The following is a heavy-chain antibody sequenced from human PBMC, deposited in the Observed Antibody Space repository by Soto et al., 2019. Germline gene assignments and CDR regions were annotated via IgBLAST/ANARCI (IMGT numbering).Heavy chain of an antibody. V-gene: IGHV4-34*01. CDR1: GGSFSGYY. Sequence: SETLSLTCAVYGGSFSGYYWSWTRQPPGKGLEWIGEINHSGSTNYNPSLKSRVTISVDTSKNQFSLKLSSVTAADTAVYYCARGRAAADPYYFDYWGQGTLVTVSS. J-gene: IGHJ4*02. CDR2: INHSGST. CDR3: ARGRAAADPYYFDY. D-gene: IGHD6-13*01.